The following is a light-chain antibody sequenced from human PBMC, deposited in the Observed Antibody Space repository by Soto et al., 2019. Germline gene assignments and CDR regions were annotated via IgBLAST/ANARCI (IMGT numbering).Light chain of an antibody. Sequence: DIHITQSPSSLSVSVGDRVTITCRTSQNINAWLAWYQQRPGQAPKLLIYDASTVQSGVPSRFSGSGSGTEFTLTISSLQPDDSATYYCQHYSIYSPWTFGQGTKVEIK. CDR1: QNINAW. J-gene: IGKJ1*01. V-gene: IGKV1-5*01. CDR3: QHYSIYSPWT. CDR2: DAS.